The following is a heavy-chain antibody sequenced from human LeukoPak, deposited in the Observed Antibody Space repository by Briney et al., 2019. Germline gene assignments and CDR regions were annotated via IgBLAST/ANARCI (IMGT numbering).Heavy chain of an antibody. D-gene: IGHD2-21*02. V-gene: IGHV3-30*18. CDR1: GFTFSGYD. Sequence: GRSLRLSCVASGFTFSGYDIHWVRQAPGKGLEWVTRISYDGSNKCYADSVKGRFTISRDNPKNTLYLQMNSLRGEDTAVYYCAKGGPGDGNWFDLWGQGTLVTVSS. CDR3: AKGGPGDGNWFDL. CDR2: ISYDGSNK. J-gene: IGHJ5*02.